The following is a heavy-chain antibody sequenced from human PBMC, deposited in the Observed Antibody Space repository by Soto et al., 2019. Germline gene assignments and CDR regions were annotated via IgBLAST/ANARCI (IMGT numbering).Heavy chain of an antibody. V-gene: IGHV4-4*07. Sequence: PSETLSLTCTVSGGSISSYYWTWIRQPAGKGLEWIGRIHSSGSTNYNPSLKSRVTMSVDTSMNQFSLKLSSVTAADTAVYYCARTIIPATGWYFDCWGQGTLVTVSS. CDR3: ARTIIPATGWYFDC. D-gene: IGHD2-2*01. J-gene: IGHJ4*02. CDR2: IHSSGST. CDR1: GGSISSYY.